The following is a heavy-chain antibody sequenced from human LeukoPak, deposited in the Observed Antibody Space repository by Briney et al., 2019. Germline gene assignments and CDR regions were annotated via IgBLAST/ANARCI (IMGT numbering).Heavy chain of an antibody. CDR1: GGSISSYY. J-gene: IGHJ4*02. CDR2: IYYSGST. D-gene: IGHD1-1*01. CDR3: GAGGPTYNFDY. Sequence: PSETLSLTCTVSGGSISSYYWSWIRQPPGKGLEWIGYIYYSGSTNYNPSLKSRVTISVDTSKNQFSLKLSSVTAADTAVYYCGAGGPTYNFDYWGQGTLVTVSS. V-gene: IGHV4-59*01.